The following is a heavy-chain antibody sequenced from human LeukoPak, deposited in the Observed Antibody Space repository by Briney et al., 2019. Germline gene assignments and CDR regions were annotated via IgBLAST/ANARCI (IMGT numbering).Heavy chain of an antibody. J-gene: IGHJ6*03. CDR3: ARPGSGSYFAYMDV. V-gene: IGHV1-2*02. Sequence: ASVKVSCKASGYTFTSYYMHWVRQAPGQGLEWMGWINPNSGGTNYAQKFQGRVTMTRDTSISTAYMELSRLKSDDTAVYYCARPGSGSYFAYMDVWGKGTTVTVSS. CDR1: GYTFTSYY. CDR2: INPNSGGT. D-gene: IGHD1-26*01.